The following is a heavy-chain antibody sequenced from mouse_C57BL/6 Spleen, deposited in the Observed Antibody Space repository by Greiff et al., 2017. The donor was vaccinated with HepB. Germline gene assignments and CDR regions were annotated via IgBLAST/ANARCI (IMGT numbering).Heavy chain of an antibody. CDR2: IYPRSGNT. CDR1: GYTFTSYG. Sequence: VKLQESGAELARPGASVKLSCKASGYTFTSYGISWVKQRTGQGLEWIGEIYPRSGNTYYNEKFKGKATLTADKSSSTAYMELRSLTSEDSAVYFCARSVYSYGSSYYFDYWGQGTTLTVSS. CDR3: ARSVYSYGSSYYFDY. J-gene: IGHJ2*01. V-gene: IGHV1-81*01. D-gene: IGHD1-1*01.